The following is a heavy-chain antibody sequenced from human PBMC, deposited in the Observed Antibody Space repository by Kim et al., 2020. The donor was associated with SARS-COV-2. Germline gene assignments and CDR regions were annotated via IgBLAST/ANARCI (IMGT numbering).Heavy chain of an antibody. Sequence: KGRFTIARDNANNSLFLQMNSLRAEDTAVYYCARGSEEYWIQLWSHFDYWGQGTLVTVSS. J-gene: IGHJ4*02. CDR3: ARGSEEYWIQLWSHFDY. D-gene: IGHD5-18*01. V-gene: IGHV3-11*06.